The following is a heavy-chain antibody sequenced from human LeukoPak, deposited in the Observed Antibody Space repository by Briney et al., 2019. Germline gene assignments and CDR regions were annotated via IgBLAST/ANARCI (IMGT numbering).Heavy chain of an antibody. D-gene: IGHD6-19*01. CDR1: GYTFTGYY. J-gene: IGHJ3*02. V-gene: IGHV1-2*02. Sequence: ASVKVSCKASGYTFTGYYMHWVRQAPGQGLEWMGWINPNSGGTNYAQKFQGRVTMTRDTSISTAYMELSRLRSDDTAVYYCARALGAGYSSGWRRAFDIWGQGTMVTVSS. CDR2: INPNSGGT. CDR3: ARALGAGYSSGWRRAFDI.